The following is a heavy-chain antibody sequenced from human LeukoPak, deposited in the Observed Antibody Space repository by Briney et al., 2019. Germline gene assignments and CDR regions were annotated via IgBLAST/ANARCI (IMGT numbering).Heavy chain of an antibody. V-gene: IGHV3-30*02. Sequence: GGSLRLSCAASGFIFSSYGMHWVRQAPGKGLEWVAFIRYDGSNKYYADSVKGRFTISRDNSKNTLYLQMNSLRAEDTAVYYCAKDSRLLDAFDIWGQGTMVTVSS. D-gene: IGHD3-22*01. J-gene: IGHJ3*02. CDR3: AKDSRLLDAFDI. CDR1: GFIFSSYG. CDR2: IRYDGSNK.